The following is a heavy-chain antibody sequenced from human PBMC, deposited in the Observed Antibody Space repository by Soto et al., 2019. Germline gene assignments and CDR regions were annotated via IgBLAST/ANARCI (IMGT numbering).Heavy chain of an antibody. CDR3: ARRARPYLSDMVV. CDR2: ISSNGVGT. V-gene: IGHV3-64*01. J-gene: IGHJ6*03. Sequence: EVQLAESGGGLAQPGGSLRLSCAASGFTLSGYAMDWVRQAPGKGLEYVSGISSNGVGTYYANSVQVRFTISRDNSKNAVYLQLGSMRPQDMAESYGARRARPYLSDMVVWGKGTTLTASS. D-gene: IGHD2-8*01. CDR1: GFTLSGYA.